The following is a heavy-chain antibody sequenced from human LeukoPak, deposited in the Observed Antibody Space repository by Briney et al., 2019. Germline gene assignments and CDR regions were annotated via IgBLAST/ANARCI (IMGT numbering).Heavy chain of an antibody. CDR1: GFTFGSYA. CDR2: VSGSGDAT. J-gene: IGHJ4*02. CDR3: AKGNTGSAYSAVDH. Sequence: GGSLRLSCAASGFTFGSYALSWVRQAPGKGLEWVSTVSGSGDATYYADSVKGRFTVSRDDSKNTLHLQMDSLRAEDTALYYCAKGNTGSAYSAVDHRGQGTLVTVSS. V-gene: IGHV3-23*01. D-gene: IGHD2-15*01.